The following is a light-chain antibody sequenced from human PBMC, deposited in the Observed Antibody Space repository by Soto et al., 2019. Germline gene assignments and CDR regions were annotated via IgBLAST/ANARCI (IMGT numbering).Light chain of an antibody. CDR2: AAS. CDR3: QQLNSYLFT. CDR1: QGIKNY. Sequence: DIQMTQSPSSLSASVGDRFTITCRSSQGIKNYLAWYQQKPGQVPNLLIYAASTLQSGVPSRFSGSGSGTEFTLTISSLQPEDFASYYCQQLNSYLFTFGQGTRLEIK. V-gene: IGKV1-27*01. J-gene: IGKJ5*01.